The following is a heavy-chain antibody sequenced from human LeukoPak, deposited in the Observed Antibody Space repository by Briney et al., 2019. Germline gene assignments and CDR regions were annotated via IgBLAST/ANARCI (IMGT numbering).Heavy chain of an antibody. Sequence: GGSLRLSCAASGFTFSSYAMSWVRQAPGKGLEWVSGISGSSDNTCYADSVKGRFTISRDNSKNTLYVQVNSLGTEDTAAYYCAKGSYYDSSGSFYFDYWGQGTLVTVSS. CDR2: ISGSSDNT. V-gene: IGHV3-23*01. CDR3: AKGSYYDSSGSFYFDY. D-gene: IGHD3-22*01. CDR1: GFTFSSYA. J-gene: IGHJ4*02.